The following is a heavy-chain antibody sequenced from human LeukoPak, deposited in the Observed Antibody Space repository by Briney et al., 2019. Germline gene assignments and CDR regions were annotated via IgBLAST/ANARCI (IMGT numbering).Heavy chain of an antibody. CDR3: ARETIAAAGPGGWFDP. CDR1: GYTFTSYY. Sequence: ASVKVSCKASGYTFTSYYMHWVRQAPGQGLEWMGIINPSGGSTSYAQKFQGRVTMTRDTSTSTVYMELSSLRSEDTAAYYCARETIAAAGPGGWFDPWGQGTLVTVSS. V-gene: IGHV1-46*01. D-gene: IGHD6-13*01. J-gene: IGHJ5*02. CDR2: INPSGGST.